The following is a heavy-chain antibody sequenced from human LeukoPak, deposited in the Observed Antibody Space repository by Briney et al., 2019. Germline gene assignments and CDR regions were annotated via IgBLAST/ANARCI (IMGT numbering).Heavy chain of an antibody. CDR1: GGSFSGYY. CDR2: INHSGST. D-gene: IGHD3-22*01. J-gene: IGHJ4*02. Sequence: PSETLSLTCAVYGGSFSGYYWSWIRQPPGKGLEGIGEINHSGSTNYNPSLKSRVNISVDTSKNQFSLKLSSVTVADTAGFFRVVLHDSSGYYSGDYWGQGNLVSVSS. V-gene: IGHV4-34*01. CDR3: VVLHDSSGYYSGDY.